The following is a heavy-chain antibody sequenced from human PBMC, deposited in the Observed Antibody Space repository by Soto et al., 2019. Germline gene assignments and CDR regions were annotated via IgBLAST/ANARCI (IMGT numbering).Heavy chain of an antibody. CDR3: AREMICYDSSGPWGY. V-gene: IGHV3-33*01. Sequence: QVQLVESGGGVVQPGRSLRLSCAASGFTFSSYGMHWVRQAPGKGLEWVAVIWYDGSNKYYAESVKGRFTISRDNSKNTLYRQMNSLRAEDTAVYYCAREMICYDSSGPWGYWGRGTLVTVSS. CDR1: GFTFSSYG. CDR2: IWYDGSNK. J-gene: IGHJ4*02. D-gene: IGHD3-22*01.